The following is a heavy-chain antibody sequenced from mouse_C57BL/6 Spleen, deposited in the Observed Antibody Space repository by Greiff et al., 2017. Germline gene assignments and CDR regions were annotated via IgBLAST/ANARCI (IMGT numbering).Heavy chain of an antibody. V-gene: IGHV1-64*01. CDR3: ARGSSYYYAMDY. CDR1: GYTFTSYW. Sequence: QLQQSGAELVKPGASVKLSCKASGYTFTSYWMHWVKQRPGQGLEWIGMIHPNSGSTNYNEKFKSKATLTVDKSSSTAYMQLSSLTSEDSAVYYCARGSSYYYAMDYWGQGTSVTVSA. CDR2: IHPNSGST. D-gene: IGHD1-1*01. J-gene: IGHJ4*01.